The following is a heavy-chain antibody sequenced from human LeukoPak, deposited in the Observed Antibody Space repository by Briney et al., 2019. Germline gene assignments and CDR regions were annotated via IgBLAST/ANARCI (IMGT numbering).Heavy chain of an antibody. CDR1: GYTFTGKF. V-gene: IGHV1-2*02. J-gene: IGHJ4*02. Sequence: ASVKVSCKASGYTFTGKFIHWVRQAPGQGLEWMGWIDPNSGGTDYAQKFRGRVTMTRDTSTSTAYMDLSSLISDDTTVYYCARDREGLAYFDYWGQGTLVTVSS. CDR2: IDPNSGGT. CDR3: ARDREGLAYFDY. D-gene: IGHD3/OR15-3a*01.